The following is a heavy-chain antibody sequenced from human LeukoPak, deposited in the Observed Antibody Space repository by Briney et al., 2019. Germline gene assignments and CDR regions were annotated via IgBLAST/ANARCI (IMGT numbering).Heavy chain of an antibody. CDR3: AKHRGAHNAFDI. CDR2: ISDSAFST. D-gene: IGHD1-26*01. J-gene: IGHJ4*02. V-gene: IGHV3-23*01. CDR1: GFLFSSYA. Sequence: GGSLRLSCAASGFLFSSYAMTWVRQAPGKGLEWVSVISDSAFSTNYADSVKGRFTISRDNSKNTLYLQMNSLRVEDTAIYYCAKHRGAHNAFDIWGQGTLVTVSS.